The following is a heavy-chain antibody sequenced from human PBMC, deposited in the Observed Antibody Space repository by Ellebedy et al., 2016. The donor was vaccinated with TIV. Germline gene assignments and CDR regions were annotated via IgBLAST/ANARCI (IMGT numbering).Heavy chain of an antibody. CDR3: ARYNSGWPLDY. CDR2: IDPSDSYT. V-gene: IGHV5-10-1*04. Sequence: GESLKISXTGSGYSFTSYWISWVRQMPGKGLEWMGRIDPSDSYTNYSPSFQGQVTISADKSISTAYLQLSSLKASDTAMYYCARYNSGWPLDYWGQGTLVTVSS. J-gene: IGHJ4*02. CDR1: GYSFTSYW. D-gene: IGHD6-19*01.